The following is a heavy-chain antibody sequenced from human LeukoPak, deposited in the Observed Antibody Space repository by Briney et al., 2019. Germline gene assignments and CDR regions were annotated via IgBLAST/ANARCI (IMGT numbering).Heavy chain of an antibody. CDR2: ISYDGSNK. D-gene: IGHD6-6*01. CDR1: GFTFSSYS. J-gene: IGHJ6*03. Sequence: PGGSLRLSCAASGFTFSSYSMHWVRQAPGKGLEWVAVISYDGSNKYYADSVKGRFTISRDNSKNTLYLQMNSLRAEDTAVYYCAKAHIYSSSFEYYYYYMDVWGKGTTVTVSS. CDR3: AKAHIYSSSFEYYYYYMDV. V-gene: IGHV3-30*04.